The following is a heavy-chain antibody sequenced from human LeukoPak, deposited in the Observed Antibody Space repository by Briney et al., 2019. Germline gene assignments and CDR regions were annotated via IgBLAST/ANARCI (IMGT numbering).Heavy chain of an antibody. CDR3: TTPRYYYYGMDV. CDR2: IKSKTDGGTT. V-gene: IGHV3-15*01. Sequence: GGSLRLSCAASGFTFSNAWMSWVRQAPGKGLEWVGRIKSKTDGGTTDYAAPVKGRLTISRDDSKNTLYLQMNSLKTEDTAVYYCTTPRYYYYGMDVWGQGTTVTVSS. J-gene: IGHJ6*02. CDR1: GFTFSNAW.